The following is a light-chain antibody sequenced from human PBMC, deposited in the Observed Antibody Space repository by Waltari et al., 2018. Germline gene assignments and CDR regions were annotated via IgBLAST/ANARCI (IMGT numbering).Light chain of an antibody. CDR3: QQYNNWPPGT. CDR2: HSS. V-gene: IGKV3-15*01. Sequence: TVVTQSPGTLSLSPGERVTLSCRTSQSIGFSLAWYQQKPGQAPRLLMFHSSTRAPGIPARFSGSGSETEFTLTIGSLQSEDFAVYYCQQYNNWPPGTFGQGTKVEI. J-gene: IGKJ1*01. CDR1: QSIGFS.